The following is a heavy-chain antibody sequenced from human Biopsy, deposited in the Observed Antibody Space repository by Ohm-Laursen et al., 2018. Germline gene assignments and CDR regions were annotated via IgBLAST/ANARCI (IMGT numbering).Heavy chain of an antibody. J-gene: IGHJ6*02. Sequence: SETLSLTCTVSGGSISSDYWSWIRQTPGKGLEWIGYIYYSGSTNYNLYLKSRVTISVDTSKNQFSLRLNSVTAADTAVYYCARATNSTGWPYYYFYGMDVWGQGTTVTVSS. V-gene: IGHV4-59*01. CDR2: IYYSGST. CDR3: ARATNSTGWPYYYFYGMDV. CDR1: GGSISSDY. D-gene: IGHD2/OR15-2a*01.